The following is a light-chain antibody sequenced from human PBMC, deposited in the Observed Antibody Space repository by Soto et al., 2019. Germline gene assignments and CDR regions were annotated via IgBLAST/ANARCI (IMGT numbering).Light chain of an antibody. CDR3: QQYNSYRT. Sequence: DIQMTQSPSTLSASVGDRVTITCRASQSISSWLAWYQPKPGKAPNLLIYDASSLESGVPSRFSGSGSGTEFTLTIRSLKPDDFATDYCQQYNSYRTFGQGTKVDIK. J-gene: IGKJ1*01. V-gene: IGKV1-5*01. CDR1: QSISSW. CDR2: DAS.